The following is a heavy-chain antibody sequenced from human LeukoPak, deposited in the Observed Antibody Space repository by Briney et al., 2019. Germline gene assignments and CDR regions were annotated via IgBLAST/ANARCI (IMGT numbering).Heavy chain of an antibody. CDR2: ISSNGGST. V-gene: IGHV3-64*04. J-gene: IGHJ4*02. CDR3: TKGTTVAHYYFDY. D-gene: IGHD4-23*01. Sequence: GGSLRLSCSASGFTFSNYAMHWVRQAPGKGLEYVSAISSNGGSTYYAESVKGRFTISRDNSKNTLYLQMNSLRAEDTAVYYCTKGTTVAHYYFDYWGQGTLVTVSS. CDR1: GFTFSNYA.